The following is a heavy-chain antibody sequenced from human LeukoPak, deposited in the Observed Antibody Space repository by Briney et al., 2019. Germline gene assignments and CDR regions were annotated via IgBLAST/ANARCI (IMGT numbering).Heavy chain of an antibody. CDR2: IRSKAYGGTT. Sequence: GGSLRLSCTASGFTFGDYAMSWFRQAPGKGLEWVGFIRSKAYGGTTEYAASVKGRFTLSRDDSKSIAYLQMNSLKTEDTAVYYGTRSVGIAVAVYGMDVWGQGTTVTVSS. V-gene: IGHV3-49*03. J-gene: IGHJ6*02. CDR1: GFTFGDYA. D-gene: IGHD6-19*01. CDR3: TRSVGIAVAVYGMDV.